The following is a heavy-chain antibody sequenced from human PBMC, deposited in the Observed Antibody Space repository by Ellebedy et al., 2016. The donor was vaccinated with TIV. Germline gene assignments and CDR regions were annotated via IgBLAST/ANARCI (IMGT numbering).Heavy chain of an antibody. D-gene: IGHD4-11*01. Sequence: GESLKISCAASGFTFSTYGMHWVRQAPGKGLEWVAVISYDGSNKYYADSVKGRFTISRDNSKNTLYLKLNSLRAEDTAVYYCAKEEGGLYSNPFRFYNYGMDVWGQGTTVTVSS. V-gene: IGHV3-30*18. J-gene: IGHJ6*02. CDR3: AKEEGGLYSNPFRFYNYGMDV. CDR2: ISYDGSNK. CDR1: GFTFSTYG.